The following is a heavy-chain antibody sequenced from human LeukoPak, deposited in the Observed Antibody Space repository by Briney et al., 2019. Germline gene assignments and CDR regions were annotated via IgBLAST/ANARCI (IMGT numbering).Heavy chain of an antibody. CDR2: IYPRDGST. J-gene: IGHJ4*02. V-gene: IGHV1-46*01. Sequence: ASVKVSCKASRYTFTGNYRHWVRQAPGQGLEWMGMIYPRDGSTSYAQKFQGRVTVTRDTSTSTVHMELSGLRSEDTAVYYCARDQEGFDYWGQGTLVTVSS. CDR3: ARDQEGFDY. CDR1: RYTFTGNY.